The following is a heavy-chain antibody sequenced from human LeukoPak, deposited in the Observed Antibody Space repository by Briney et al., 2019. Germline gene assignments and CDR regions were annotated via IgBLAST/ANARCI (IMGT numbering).Heavy chain of an antibody. CDR1: GGSISSYY. Sequence: SETLSLTCTVSGGSISSYYWSWIRQPPGKGLEWIGYIYYSGSTNYNPSLKSRVTISVDTSKNQFSLKLCSVTAADTAVYYCARVGYSYGQFDYWGQGTLVTVSS. D-gene: IGHD5-18*01. V-gene: IGHV4-59*01. CDR3: ARVGYSYGQFDY. J-gene: IGHJ4*02. CDR2: IYYSGST.